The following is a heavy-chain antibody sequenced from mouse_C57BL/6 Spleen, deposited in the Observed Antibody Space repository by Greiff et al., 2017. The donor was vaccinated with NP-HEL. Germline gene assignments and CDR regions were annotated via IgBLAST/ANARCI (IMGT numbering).Heavy chain of an antibody. Sequence: EVQLQQSGPVLVKPGASVKMSCKASGYTFTDYYMNWVKQSHGKSLEWIGVINPYNGGTSYNQKFKGKATLTVDKSSSTAYMELNSLTSEDTAVYYCAREDYDEAWFAYWGQGTLVTVSA. J-gene: IGHJ3*01. CDR1: GYTFTDYY. CDR2: INPYNGGT. V-gene: IGHV1-19*01. CDR3: AREDYDEAWFAY. D-gene: IGHD2-4*01.